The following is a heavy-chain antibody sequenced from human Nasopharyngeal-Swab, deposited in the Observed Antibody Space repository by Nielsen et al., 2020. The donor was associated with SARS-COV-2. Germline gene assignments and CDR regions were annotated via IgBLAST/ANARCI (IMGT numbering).Heavy chain of an antibody. J-gene: IGHJ6*02. V-gene: IGHV3-9*01. CDR3: AKVVVAHYYYYYGMDV. D-gene: IGHD2-15*01. Sequence: PGKGLEWASGISWNSGSIGYADSVKGRFTISRDNAKNSLYLQMNSLRAEDTALYYCAKVVVAHYYYYYGMDVWGQGTTVTVSS. CDR2: ISWNSGSI.